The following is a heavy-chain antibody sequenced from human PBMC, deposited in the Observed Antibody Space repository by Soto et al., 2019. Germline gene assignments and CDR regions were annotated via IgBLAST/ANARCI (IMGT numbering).Heavy chain of an antibody. Sequence: QVLLQESGPGLVKPSQTLSLTCTVSGGSISSGGYYWSWIRQHPAKGLEWIGYIYRSGSTYFNPYLKSRVTMSVDTSKNQFSLKLTSVTAADTVVYYCARDENGDGWKDYFDLWGQGTLVTVSS. D-gene: IGHD6-19*01. V-gene: IGHV4-31*03. J-gene: IGHJ4*02. CDR3: ARDENGDGWKDYFDL. CDR2: IYRSGST. CDR1: GGSISSGGYY.